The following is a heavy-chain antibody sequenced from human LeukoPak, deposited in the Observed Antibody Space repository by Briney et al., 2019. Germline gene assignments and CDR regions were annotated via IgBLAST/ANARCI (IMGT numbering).Heavy chain of an antibody. D-gene: IGHD6-13*01. CDR1: GGSISSYY. CDR2: IYYSGST. CDR3: ARDNLIAAAGYCAFDI. Sequence: SETLSLTCTVSGGSISSYYWSWIRQPPGKGLEWIGYIYYSGSTNYNPSLKSRVTISVDTSKNQFSLKLSSVTAADTAVYYCARDNLIAAAGYCAFDIWGQGTMVTVSS. V-gene: IGHV4-59*01. J-gene: IGHJ3*02.